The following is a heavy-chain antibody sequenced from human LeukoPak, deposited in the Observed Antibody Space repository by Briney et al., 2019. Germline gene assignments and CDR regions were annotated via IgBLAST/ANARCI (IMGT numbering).Heavy chain of an antibody. CDR1: GGSFSGYY. D-gene: IGHD3-10*01. CDR2: INHSGST. J-gene: IGHJ4*02. V-gene: IGHV4-34*01. CDR3: ARHSGSGSYHSPFGN. Sequence: SETLSLTCAVYGGSFSGYYWSWIRQPPGKGLEWIGEINHSGSTNYNPSLKSRVTISVDTSKNQFSLKLSSVTAADTAVYYCARHSGSGSYHSPFGNWGQGTLVTVSS.